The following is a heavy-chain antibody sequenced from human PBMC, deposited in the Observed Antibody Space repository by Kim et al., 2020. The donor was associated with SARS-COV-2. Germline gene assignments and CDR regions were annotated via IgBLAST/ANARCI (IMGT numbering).Heavy chain of an antibody. CDR1: GDRVSRNSAA. CDR3: AASIVVVPDGWFYFDY. J-gene: IGHJ4*02. Sequence: SQTLSLTCAISGDRVSRNSAAWNWIRQSPSRGLEWLGRTYYRSKWYNDYAVSVKSRITINSDTSKNQFSLQLNSVTPEDTAVYYCAASIVVVPDGWFYFDYWGQGTLVTVSS. CDR2: TYYRSKWYN. D-gene: IGHD2-2*01. V-gene: IGHV6-1*01.